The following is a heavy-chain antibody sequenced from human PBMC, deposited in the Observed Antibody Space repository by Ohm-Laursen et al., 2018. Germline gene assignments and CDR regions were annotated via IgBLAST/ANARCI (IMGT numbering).Heavy chain of an antibody. J-gene: IGHJ5*02. CDR1: GGTFSSYA. D-gene: IGHD6-13*01. CDR2: IIPIFGTA. Sequence: EASVKVSCKASGGTFSSYAISWVRQAPGQGLEWMGGIIPIFGTANYAQKFQGRVTITADESTSTAYMELSSLRSEDTAVYYCARCCSSWTGVGWFDPWGQGTLVIVSS. V-gene: IGHV1-69*13. CDR3: ARCCSSWTGVGWFDP.